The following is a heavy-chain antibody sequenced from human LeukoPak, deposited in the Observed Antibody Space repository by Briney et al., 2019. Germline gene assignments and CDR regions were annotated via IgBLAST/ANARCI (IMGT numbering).Heavy chain of an antibody. J-gene: IGHJ4*02. CDR2: IFPADSYT. CDR3: ASVYSGTSWDY. Sequence: GESLKISCRASGYSFTTYWIGWVRQMPGKGLEWMGVIFPADSYTRYSPSLQGQVTISVDKSISTAYLQWSSLKASDTAMYYCASVYSGTSWDYWGQGTLVTVSS. CDR1: GYSFTTYW. D-gene: IGHD6-13*01. V-gene: IGHV5-51*01.